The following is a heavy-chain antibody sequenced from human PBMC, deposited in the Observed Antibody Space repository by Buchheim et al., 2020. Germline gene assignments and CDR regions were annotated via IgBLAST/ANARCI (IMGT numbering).Heavy chain of an antibody. V-gene: IGHV3-21*01. CDR1: GFTFSSYS. J-gene: IGHJ4*02. CDR3: ARDPDPIYCSGGSCSSPRYY. Sequence: EVQLVESGGGLVKPGGSLRLSCAASGFTFSSYSMNWVRQAPGKGLEWVSSISSSSSYIYYADSVKGRFTISRDNAKYSLYLQMNSLRAEDTAVYYCARDPDPIYCSGGSCSSPRYYWGQGTL. CDR2: ISSSSSYI. D-gene: IGHD2-15*01.